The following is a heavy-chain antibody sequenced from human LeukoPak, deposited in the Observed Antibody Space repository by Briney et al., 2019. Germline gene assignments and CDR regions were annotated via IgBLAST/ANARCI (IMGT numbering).Heavy chain of an antibody. J-gene: IGHJ4*02. V-gene: IGHV3-7*01. Sequence: GGSLRLSCAASGFTFSNYWMNWVRQAPGKGLEWVDSIGQDGSENYYVDSVKGRFTISRDNAKNSLYLQMNSLRVEDTAVYYCATGGGWYFDYWGQGALITASS. CDR2: IGQDGSEN. D-gene: IGHD6-19*01. CDR1: GFTFSNYW. CDR3: ATGGGWYFDY.